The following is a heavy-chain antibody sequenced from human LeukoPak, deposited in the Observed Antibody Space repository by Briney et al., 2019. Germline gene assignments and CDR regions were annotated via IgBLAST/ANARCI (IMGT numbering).Heavy chain of an antibody. Sequence: ASVKVSCKASGYTFINYAINWGRQGPGQRPEWIGWINAGNGNTKYSQKFQGRVTITRDTSASTAYMELSSLTSEDTGIYYCARGPRAAADDYWGQGTLVTVSS. J-gene: IGHJ4*02. D-gene: IGHD6-13*01. CDR2: INAGNGNT. CDR1: GYTFINYA. V-gene: IGHV1-3*01. CDR3: ARGPRAAADDY.